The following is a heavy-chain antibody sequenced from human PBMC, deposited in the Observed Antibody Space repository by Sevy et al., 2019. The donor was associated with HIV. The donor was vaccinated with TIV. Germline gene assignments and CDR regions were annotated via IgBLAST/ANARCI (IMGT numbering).Heavy chain of an antibody. CDR3: ASVVPAATYDFDY. J-gene: IGHJ4*02. CDR2: ISAYNGNT. V-gene: IGHV1-18*01. D-gene: IGHD2-2*01. CDR1: GYTFTSYG. Sequence: ASVKVSCKASGYTFTSYGISWVRQAPGQGLEWMGWISAYNGNTNYAQKLQGRVTMTTDTSTSTAYMGLRSLGSDDTAVYYCASVVPAATYDFDYWGQGTLVTVSS.